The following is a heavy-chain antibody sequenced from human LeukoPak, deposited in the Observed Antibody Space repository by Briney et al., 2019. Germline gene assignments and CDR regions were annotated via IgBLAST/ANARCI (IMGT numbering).Heavy chain of an antibody. Sequence: GGSLRLSCAASGFTFSTYCMSWVRQAPGKGLEWVANINQDGSEKYHVDSVKGRFTISRDNADNSLYLQMNSLRADDTAVYYCARGNYYGSGSYLFDYWGQGTLVSVSS. CDR1: GFTFSTYC. CDR3: ARGNYYGSGSYLFDY. V-gene: IGHV3-7*03. CDR2: INQDGSEK. J-gene: IGHJ4*02. D-gene: IGHD3-10*01.